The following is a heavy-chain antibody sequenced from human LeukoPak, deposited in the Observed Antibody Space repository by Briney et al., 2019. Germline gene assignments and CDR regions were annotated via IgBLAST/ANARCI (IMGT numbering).Heavy chain of an antibody. CDR2: IIPIFGTA. CDR1: GYTFASYG. V-gene: IGHV1-69*06. CDR3: ARDLYYYDSSGYYDAFDI. J-gene: IGHJ3*02. Sequence: ASVKVSCKASGYTFASYGISWVRQAPGQGLEWMGGIIPIFGTANYAQKFQGRVTITADKSTSTAYMELSSLRSEDTAVYYCARDLYYYDSSGYYDAFDIWGQGTMVTVSS. D-gene: IGHD3-22*01.